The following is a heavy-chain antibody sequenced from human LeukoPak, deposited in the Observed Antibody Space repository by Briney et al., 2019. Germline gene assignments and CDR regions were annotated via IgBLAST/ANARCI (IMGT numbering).Heavy chain of an antibody. CDR3: ARDYSSGWPNFDY. CDR2: ISTYNGNT. D-gene: IGHD6-19*01. V-gene: IGHV1-18*01. J-gene: IGHJ4*02. CDR1: GYTFTSYG. Sequence: ASVKVSCKASGYTFTSYGISWVRQAPRQGLEWMGWISTYNGNTNYAQKVQGRVTMTTDTSTSTAYMELRSLRSDDTAVYYCARDYSSGWPNFDYWGQGTLVTVS.